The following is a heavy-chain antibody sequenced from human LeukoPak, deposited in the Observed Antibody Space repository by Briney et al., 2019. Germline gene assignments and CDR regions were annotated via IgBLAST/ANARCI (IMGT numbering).Heavy chain of an antibody. V-gene: IGHV1-69*01. D-gene: IGHD5-18*01. J-gene: IGHJ6*03. Sequence: SVKVSCKASGGTFSSYAISWVRQAPGQGLEWMGGIIPIFGTANYAQKFQGRVTITADESTSTAYMELSSLRSEDTAVYYCASSRGSSGYSYGYPKGGYYYYYMDVWGKGTTVTVSS. CDR2: IIPIFGTA. CDR3: ASSRGSSGYSYGYPKGGYYYYYMDV. CDR1: GGTFSSYA.